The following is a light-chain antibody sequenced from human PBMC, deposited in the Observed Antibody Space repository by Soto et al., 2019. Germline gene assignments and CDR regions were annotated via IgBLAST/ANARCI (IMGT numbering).Light chain of an antibody. V-gene: IGKV3-11*01. CDR1: QSVSTY. J-gene: IGKJ1*01. CDR3: QQRSNWPPLWT. CDR2: DAS. Sequence: EIVLTQSPATLSLSPGERATLSCRASQSVSTYFAWYQQKPGQAPRLLIYDASKRATGIPARFSGSGSGTDFTLTISSLEPEDFAFYYCQQRSNWPPLWTFGQGTKVDIK.